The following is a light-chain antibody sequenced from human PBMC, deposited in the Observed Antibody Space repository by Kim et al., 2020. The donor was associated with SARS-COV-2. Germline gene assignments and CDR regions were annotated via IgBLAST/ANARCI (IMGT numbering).Light chain of an antibody. Sequence: SPGERATVPCRASQSVSSNYLAWYQQNPGQAPRLLIYGASSRATGIPDRFSGSGSGTDFTLTITRLEPEDFAVYYCQQYSSSPATFGQGTKVDIK. V-gene: IGKV3-20*01. CDR1: QSVSSNY. J-gene: IGKJ1*01. CDR3: QQYSSSPAT. CDR2: GAS.